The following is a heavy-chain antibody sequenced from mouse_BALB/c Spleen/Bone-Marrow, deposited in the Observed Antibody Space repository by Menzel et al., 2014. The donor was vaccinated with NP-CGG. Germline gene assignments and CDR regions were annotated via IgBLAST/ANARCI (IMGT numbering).Heavy chain of an antibody. CDR3: TRQYGNYYAMDY. V-gene: IGHV1-69*02. CDR2: IYPSDSYT. D-gene: IGHD2-10*02. Sequence: QVQLQQSGAELVRPGASVKVSCKASGYTFTSYWINWVKQRPGQGLEWIGNIYPSDSYTNYNQNFKDKATLTVDKSSSTAYMQLSSPTSEDSAVYYCTRQYGNYYAMDYWGRGTSVTVSS. CDR1: GYTFTSYW. J-gene: IGHJ4*01.